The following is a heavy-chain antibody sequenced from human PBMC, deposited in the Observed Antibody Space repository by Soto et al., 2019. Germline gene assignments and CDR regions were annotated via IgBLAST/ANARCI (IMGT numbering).Heavy chain of an antibody. J-gene: IGHJ3*01. D-gene: IGHD3-3*01. CDR3: AKDLLFGVVSSYDAFDV. CDR2: ISGSGGST. Sequence: GGSLRLSCAASGFTFSSYAMSWVRQAPGKGLEWVSAISGSGGSTYYADSVKGRFTISRDNSKNTLYLQMNSLRAEDTAVYYCAKDLLFGVVSSYDAFDVWGQGTMVTVSS. CDR1: GFTFSSYA. V-gene: IGHV3-23*01.